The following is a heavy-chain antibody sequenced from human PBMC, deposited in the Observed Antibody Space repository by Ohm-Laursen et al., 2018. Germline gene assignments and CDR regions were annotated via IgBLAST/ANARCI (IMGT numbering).Heavy chain of an antibody. Sequence: SLRLSCAASRFTFRSYGMHWVRQAPGKGLEWVAVISYDGSNKNYGDSVKGRFTISRDNSKNTLYLQMNSLRPEDTAVCYCATEITTVTPYYFGYWGQGTLVTVSS. V-gene: IGHV3-30*03. CDR2: ISYDGSNK. J-gene: IGHJ4*02. D-gene: IGHD4-17*01. CDR1: RFTFRSYG. CDR3: ATEITTVTPYYFGY.